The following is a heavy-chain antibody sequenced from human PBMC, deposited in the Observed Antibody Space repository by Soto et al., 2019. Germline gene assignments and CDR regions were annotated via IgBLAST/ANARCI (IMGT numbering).Heavy chain of an antibody. Sequence: ASVKVSCKASGGTFSSYAISWVRQAPGQGLEWMGGIIPIFGTANYAQKFQGRVTITADESTSTAYMELSSLRSEDTAVYYCASSGIPTYYYDSSGYYYCYWGQGTLVTVSS. D-gene: IGHD3-22*01. CDR2: IIPIFGTA. J-gene: IGHJ4*02. CDR3: ASSGIPTYYYDSSGYYYCY. CDR1: GGTFSSYA. V-gene: IGHV1-69*13.